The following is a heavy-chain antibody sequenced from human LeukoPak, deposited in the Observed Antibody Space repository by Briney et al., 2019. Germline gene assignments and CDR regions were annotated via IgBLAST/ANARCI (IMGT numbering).Heavy chain of an antibody. D-gene: IGHD3-3*01. CDR3: ARGGRRPQPSGGYYDFWSGYPSYGMDV. CDR1: GYTFSIYG. J-gene: IGHJ6*02. V-gene: IGHV1-18*01. CDR2: ISAYIGNT. Sequence: GGSVKVSCTASGYTFSIYGISWVPQAPGQRLEWRGWISAYIGNTNYAHTLQGRVTMTTDTSTSTAYMELRSLRSDDTAVYYCARGGRRPQPSGGYYDFWSGYPSYGMDVWGQGTTVTVSS.